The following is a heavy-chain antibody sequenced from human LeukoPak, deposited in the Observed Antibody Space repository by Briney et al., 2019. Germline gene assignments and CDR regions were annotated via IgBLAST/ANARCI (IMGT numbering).Heavy chain of an antibody. D-gene: IGHD1-26*01. CDR3: ARAVGSSESNWFDP. CDR1: GGSITSGNFH. V-gene: IGHV4-61*02. Sequence: PSETLSLTCTVSGGSITSGNFHWSWIRQSAGKGLEWIGRIYSTGSTNYNPSLKSRVTISVDRSKNHFSLMLKSVTAADTAVYYCARAVGSSESNWFDPWGQGTQATVSS. J-gene: IGHJ5*02. CDR2: IYSTGST.